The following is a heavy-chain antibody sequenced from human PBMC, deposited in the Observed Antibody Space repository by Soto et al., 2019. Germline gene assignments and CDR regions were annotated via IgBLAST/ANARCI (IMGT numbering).Heavy chain of an antibody. CDR3: AREFRLAAYSH. CDR1: GGTFSSYT. V-gene: IGHV1-69*01. D-gene: IGHD2-21*01. Sequence: QVHLVQSGAEVKKPGSSVKVSCKTSGGTFSSYTISWIRQAPGQGLEWLGGIVPVYTSTNYAQKFHGRITITADESTSTAYLELTGLRSDDPAIYYCAREFRLAAYSHWGPGTLVTVSS. CDR2: IVPVYTST. J-gene: IGHJ4*01.